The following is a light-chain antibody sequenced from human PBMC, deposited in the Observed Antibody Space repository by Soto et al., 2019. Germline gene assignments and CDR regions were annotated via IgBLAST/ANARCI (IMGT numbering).Light chain of an antibody. J-gene: IGKJ2*01. CDR3: QQFYSYPHT. V-gene: IGKV1-13*02. Sequence: AFPLTQSPSSLSVSVGDRVTITCRASQDISSALAWYQQKPGKAPKLLIYDASSLESGVPSSFSGSGFGTDFTLTFSSLQPEDFATFYCQQFYSYPHTFGKGTKVEIK. CDR1: QDISSA. CDR2: DAS.